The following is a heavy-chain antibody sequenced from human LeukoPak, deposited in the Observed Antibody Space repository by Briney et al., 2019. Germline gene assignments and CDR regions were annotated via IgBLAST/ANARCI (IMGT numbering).Heavy chain of an antibody. V-gene: IGHV3-11*01. D-gene: IGHD1-26*01. CDR3: ARELLGYYFDY. J-gene: IGHJ4*02. CDR1: GFTFSDYY. CDR2: IRSSGSTI. Sequence: GGSLRLSCAASGFTFSDYYMSWIRQAPGKGLEWVSYIRSSGSTIYYADSVKGRFTISRDNAKDSLYLQMNSLRAEDTAVYYCARELLGYYFDYWGQGTLVTVSS.